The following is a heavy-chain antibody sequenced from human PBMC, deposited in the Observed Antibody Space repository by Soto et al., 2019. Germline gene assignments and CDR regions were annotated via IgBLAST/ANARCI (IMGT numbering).Heavy chain of an antibody. CDR2: IIPIFGTA. Sequence: GASVKVSCTASGGTFSSYAISWVRQAPGQGLEWMGGIIPIFGTANYAQKFQGRVTITADESTSTAYMELSSLRSEDTAVYYCATAEYSYGYYYYGMDVWGQGTTVTVSS. CDR3: ATAEYSYGYYYYGMDV. V-gene: IGHV1-69*13. J-gene: IGHJ6*02. CDR1: GGTFSSYA. D-gene: IGHD5-18*01.